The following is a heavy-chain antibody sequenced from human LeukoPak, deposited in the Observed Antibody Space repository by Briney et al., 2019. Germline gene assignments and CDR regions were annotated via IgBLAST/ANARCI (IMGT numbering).Heavy chain of an antibody. D-gene: IGHD5-24*01. J-gene: IGHJ4*02. CDR3: AREIDRDGYNRFFDY. V-gene: IGHV1-3*01. Sequence: ASVKVSCKASGYTFTTYTMHWVRQAPGQRLEWMGWINAGNENTKYSQKLQGRVTITRDTSASTAYMDLSSLRSEDTAVYYCAREIDRDGYNRFFDYWGQGTLVTVSS. CDR2: INAGNENT. CDR1: GYTFTTYT.